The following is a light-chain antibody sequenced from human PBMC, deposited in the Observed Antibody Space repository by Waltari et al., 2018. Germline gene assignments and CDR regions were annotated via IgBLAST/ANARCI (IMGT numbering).Light chain of an antibody. V-gene: IGLV2-14*01. J-gene: IGLJ1*01. Sequence: QSAPTQPASVPGSPGQSITIPCSGTDSDVGAYDFVSWYQQHPGKAPHLIIYEVSNRPSGISNRFSASKTGNTASLTISGLQAEDEADYYCSSYTTSSAPGVFGTGTRVTVL. CDR2: EVS. CDR3: SSYTTSSAPGV. CDR1: DSDVGAYDF.